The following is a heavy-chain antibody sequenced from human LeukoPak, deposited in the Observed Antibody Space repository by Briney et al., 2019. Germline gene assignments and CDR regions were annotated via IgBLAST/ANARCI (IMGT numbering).Heavy chain of an antibody. Sequence: GGSLRLSCAASGFTFGGSWMSWVRQAPGKGLEWVANINLDGSEKYYVGSVKGRFTIYRDNAKNSLYLQMNSLRAEDTAMYYCARVGVQTAFDVWGQGTMVTVSS. D-gene: IGHD3-10*01. J-gene: IGHJ3*01. CDR2: INLDGSEK. V-gene: IGHV3-7*04. CDR3: ARVGVQTAFDV. CDR1: GFTFGGSW.